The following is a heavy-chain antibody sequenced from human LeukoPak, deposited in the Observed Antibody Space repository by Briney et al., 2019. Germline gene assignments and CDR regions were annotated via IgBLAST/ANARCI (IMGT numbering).Heavy chain of an antibody. J-gene: IGHJ4*02. D-gene: IGHD1-1*01. CDR3: ARDDPGGIDS. CDR2: TSHDEATK. V-gene: IGHV3-30-3*01. Sequence: EWVAITSHDEATKYYADSVKGRFTISKDNSKNMLYLQMNSLTPEDTAVYYCARDDPGGIDSWGQGTLVTVSS.